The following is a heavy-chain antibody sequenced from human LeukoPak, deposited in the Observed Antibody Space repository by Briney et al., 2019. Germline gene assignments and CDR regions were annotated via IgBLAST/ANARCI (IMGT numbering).Heavy chain of an antibody. CDR3: ARAPDIGYDFWSGYYYYFDY. CDR2: ISAYNGNT. CDR1: GYTFTSYG. D-gene: IGHD3-3*01. J-gene: IGHJ4*02. V-gene: IGHV1-18*01. Sequence: ASVKVSCMASGYTFTSYGISWVRQAPGQGLEWMGWISAYNGNTNYAQKLQGRVTMTTDTSTSTAYMELRSLRSDDTAVYYCARAPDIGYDFWSGYYYYFDYWGQGTLVTVSS.